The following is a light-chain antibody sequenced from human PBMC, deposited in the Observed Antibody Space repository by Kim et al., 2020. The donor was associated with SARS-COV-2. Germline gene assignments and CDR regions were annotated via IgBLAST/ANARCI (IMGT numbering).Light chain of an antibody. CDR1: KLGDKY. J-gene: IGLJ2*01. Sequence: VSPGQTASITCSGDKLGDKYISWYQQKPGQSPVVVIFQDQKRPSGIPERFSGSVSGNTATLTISGTQAVDEADYYCQAWDSNTAWIFGGGTQLTVL. CDR3: QAWDSNTAWI. V-gene: IGLV3-1*01. CDR2: QDQ.